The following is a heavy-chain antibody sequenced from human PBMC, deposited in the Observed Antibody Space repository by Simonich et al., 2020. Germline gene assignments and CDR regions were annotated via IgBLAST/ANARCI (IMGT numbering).Heavy chain of an antibody. CDR2: INPNGGGT. Sequence: QVQLVQSGAEVKKPGASVKVSCKASGYTFTGYYMHWVRQAPGEGLEWRGWINPNGGGTNYAQKFQGRVTMTRDTSISTAYMELSRLRSDDTAVYYCARGGVQYYYYYMDVWGKGTTVTVSS. CDR3: ARGGVQYYYYYMDV. CDR1: GYTFTGYY. J-gene: IGHJ6*03. V-gene: IGHV1-2*02. D-gene: IGHD3-3*01.